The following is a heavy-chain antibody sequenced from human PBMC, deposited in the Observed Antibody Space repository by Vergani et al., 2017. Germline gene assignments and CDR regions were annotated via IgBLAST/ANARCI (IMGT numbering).Heavy chain of an antibody. D-gene: IGHD3-10*01. V-gene: IGHV3-21*01. CDR2: ISSSSSYI. CDR1: GFTFSSYS. CDR3: ARGPYYLGAASDPYCYYYGLDV. J-gene: IGHJ6*02. Sequence: EVQLVESGGGLVKRGGSLRLSCAASGFTFSSYSMNWVRQAPGKGLEWVSSISSSSSYIHYSDSLKGRFTISRDNAKSSLYLQMNSLRAEDTGVYYCARGPYYLGAASDPYCYYYGLDVGGQGTAVTVSS.